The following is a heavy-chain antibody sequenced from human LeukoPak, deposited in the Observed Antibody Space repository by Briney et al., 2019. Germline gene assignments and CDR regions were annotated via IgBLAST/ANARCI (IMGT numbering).Heavy chain of an antibody. CDR1: GGSLSGYY. D-gene: IGHD3-10*01. V-gene: IGHV4-34*01. J-gene: IGHJ5*02. CDR3: ARRGSGSPRTIWFDP. Sequence: SETLSLTCAVSGGSLSGYYWTWIRQPPGKGLEWIGEINHSGSTNYNPSLKSRVTTSVDTSKNQFSLKLSSVTAADTAVYYCARRGSGSPRTIWFDPWGQGTLVTVSS. CDR2: INHSGST.